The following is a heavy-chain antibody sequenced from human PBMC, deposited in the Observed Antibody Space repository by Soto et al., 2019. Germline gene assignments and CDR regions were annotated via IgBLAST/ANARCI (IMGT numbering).Heavy chain of an antibody. V-gene: IGHV3-21*01. CDR1: GFTFSSYT. CDR2: ISCGSTYI. D-gene: IGHD2-2*01. J-gene: IGHJ6*02. Sequence: EVQLVESGGGLVKPGGSLRLSCAASGFTFSSYTMSWVRQAPGKGLEWVSCISCGSTYIYYADSLKDRFTISRDNAANSLFLQMDGLKVADTAVYSCVRSSCGSTSCRNYFCYGMDVWGQGTTVTVSS. CDR3: VRSSCGSTSCRNYFCYGMDV.